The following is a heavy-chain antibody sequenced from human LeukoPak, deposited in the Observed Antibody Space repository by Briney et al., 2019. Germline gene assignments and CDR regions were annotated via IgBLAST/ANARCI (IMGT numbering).Heavy chain of an antibody. V-gene: IGHV3-74*01. D-gene: IGHD3-9*01. Sequence: PGGSLRLSCAASGFSLSRYWMHWVRQAPGTGLVWVSYIDNDGTDTNYADSVRGRFTVSRDNAKNTLYLQMNGLRAEDTAVYYCTRGGFDHNMDVWARGPRSP. J-gene: IGHJ6*03. CDR2: IDNDGTDT. CDR1: GFSLSRYW. CDR3: TRGGFDHNMDV.